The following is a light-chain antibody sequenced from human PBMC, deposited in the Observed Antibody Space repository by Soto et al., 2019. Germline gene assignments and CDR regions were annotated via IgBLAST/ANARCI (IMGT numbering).Light chain of an antibody. Sequence: EIVLTQSPGTLSLSPGESATLSCRASQSVSSSYLAWYQQKPGQAHRLLIYGASSRATGIPDRFSGSGSGTDFTLTISRLEPEEFAVYYCQQYGSSPITVGQGTKVDIK. CDR3: QQYGSSPIT. CDR2: GAS. J-gene: IGKJ1*01. CDR1: QSVSSSY. V-gene: IGKV3-20*01.